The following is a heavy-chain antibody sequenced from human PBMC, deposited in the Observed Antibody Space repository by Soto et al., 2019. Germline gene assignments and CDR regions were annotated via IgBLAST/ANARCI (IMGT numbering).Heavy chain of an antibody. CDR3: ARVLGYCSGGSCYSGYYYYGMDV. CDR1: GYTLTRYS. Sequence: ASVKVSCKASGYTLTRYSIHWVRQAPGQRLEWMGWINAGNGNTKYSQKFQGRVTITRDTSASTAYMELSSLRSEDTAVYYCARVLGYCSGGSCYSGYYYYGMDVWGQGTTVTVSS. J-gene: IGHJ6*02. CDR2: INAGNGNT. V-gene: IGHV1-3*01. D-gene: IGHD2-15*01.